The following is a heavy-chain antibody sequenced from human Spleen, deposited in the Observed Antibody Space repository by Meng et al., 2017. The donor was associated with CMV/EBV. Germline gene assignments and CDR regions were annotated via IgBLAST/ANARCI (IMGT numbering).Heavy chain of an antibody. CDR1: GFTFSSFA. Sequence: GGSLRLSCAASGFTFSSFAMTWVRQAPGKGLEWVSSISSSSAYIYYADSVKGRFTISRDNAKNSLYLQVNSLRAEDTAVYYCARVGAVLPAALIDYWGQGMLVTVSS. V-gene: IGHV3-21*01. CDR2: ISSSSAYI. D-gene: IGHD2-2*01. CDR3: ARVGAVLPAALIDY. J-gene: IGHJ4*02.